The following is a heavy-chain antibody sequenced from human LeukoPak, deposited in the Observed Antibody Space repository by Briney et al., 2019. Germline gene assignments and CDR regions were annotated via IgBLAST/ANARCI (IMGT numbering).Heavy chain of an antibody. CDR2: IYSGGST. D-gene: IGHD4-17*01. CDR3: ASGRLTVTPDY. V-gene: IGHV3-53*01. J-gene: IGHJ4*02. Sequence: PGGSLRLSCAASGFTVTSNYMSWVRQAPGKGLEWVSLIYSGGSTDYADSVKGRFTISRDNSKNTLYLQLNSLRAEDTAVYYCASGRLTVTPDYWGQGTLVTVS. CDR1: GFTVTSNY.